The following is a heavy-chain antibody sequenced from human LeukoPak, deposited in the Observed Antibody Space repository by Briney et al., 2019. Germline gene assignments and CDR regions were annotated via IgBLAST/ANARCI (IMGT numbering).Heavy chain of an antibody. CDR2: ISWNSGSI. J-gene: IGHJ4*02. V-gene: IGHV3-9*01. CDR3: AKRGSYYFDY. Sequence: GGSLRLSCAASGFTFDDYAMHWVRQAPGKGLEWVSGISWNSGSIGYADSVKGRFTISRDNAKNSLSLQMNSLRAEDTALYYCAKRGSYYFDYWAREPWSPSP. D-gene: IGHD3-10*01. CDR1: GFTFDDYA.